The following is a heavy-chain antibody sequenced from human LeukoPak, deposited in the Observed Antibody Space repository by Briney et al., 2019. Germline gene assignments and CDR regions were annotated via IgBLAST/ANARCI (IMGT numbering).Heavy chain of an antibody. D-gene: IGHD4-17*01. J-gene: IGHJ4*02. Sequence: PGGSLRLSCVASGFTVSRNYMSWVRQAPGKGLEWVSAFYSGGTLYYADSVKGRFTISTDNSKNTLYLQVNSLRAEDTAMYYCTRQRSEVTTFDYWGQGTRVTVSS. V-gene: IGHV3-66*04. CDR3: TRQRSEVTTFDY. CDR2: FYSGGTL. CDR1: GFTVSRNY.